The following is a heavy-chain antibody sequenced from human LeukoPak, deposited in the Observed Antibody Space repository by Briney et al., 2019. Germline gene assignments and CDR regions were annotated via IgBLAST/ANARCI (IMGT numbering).Heavy chain of an antibody. V-gene: IGHV3-23*01. Sequence: GGSLRLSCAASGLTFSSYAMTWVRQAPGKGLEWVSAISGIGGSTYYADSVKGRFTISRDNSKNTLYLQMNSLRAEDTAVYYCAKVPRTTVVTPCYFDYWGQGTLVTVSS. CDR2: ISGIGGST. J-gene: IGHJ4*02. CDR3: AKVPRTTVVTPCYFDY. CDR1: GLTFSSYA. D-gene: IGHD4-23*01.